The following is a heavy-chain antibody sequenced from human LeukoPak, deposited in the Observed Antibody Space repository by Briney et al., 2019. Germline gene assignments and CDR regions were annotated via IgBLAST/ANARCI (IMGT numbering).Heavy chain of an antibody. Sequence: ASVKVSCKASGYTFTRYYMHWLRQAPGQGLEWMGRINPNSGGTNYAQKFQGRVTMTRDTSISTAYMDLNSLRAEDTAIYNCAKVGAMVPYNPLYYVDTWGHGILVTASS. J-gene: IGHJ4*01. V-gene: IGHV1-2*06. D-gene: IGHD3-10*01. CDR3: AKVGAMVPYNPLYYVDT. CDR2: INPNSGGT. CDR1: GYTFTRYY.